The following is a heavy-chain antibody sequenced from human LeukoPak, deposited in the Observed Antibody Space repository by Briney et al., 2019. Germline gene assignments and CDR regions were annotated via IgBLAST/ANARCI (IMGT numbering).Heavy chain of an antibody. CDR2: INHSGST. V-gene: IGHV4-39*07. Sequence: SETLSLTCTVSGGSISHSSYYWGWIRQPPGKGLEWIGEINHSGSTNYNPSLKSRVTISVDTSKNQFSLKLSSVTAADTAVYYCARGVMSSGSYYFDYWGQGTLVTVSS. J-gene: IGHJ4*02. CDR1: GGSISHSSYY. CDR3: ARGVMSSGSYYFDY. D-gene: IGHD1-26*01.